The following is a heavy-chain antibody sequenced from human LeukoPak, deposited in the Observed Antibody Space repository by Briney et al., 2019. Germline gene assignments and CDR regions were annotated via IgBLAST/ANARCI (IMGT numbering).Heavy chain of an antibody. J-gene: IGHJ4*02. Sequence: SETLSLTCTVSGGSISRSGYYWGWIRQPPGKGLEYIGTIYYSVSTYYNPSLKGRATISVDTSKIQFSLKLSSVTAADTAVYYCARHKPTGSYPLELWGQGTLVTVSS. CDR3: ARHKPTGSYPLEL. CDR2: IYYSVST. D-gene: IGHD3-10*01. V-gene: IGHV4-39*01. CDR1: GGSISRSGYY.